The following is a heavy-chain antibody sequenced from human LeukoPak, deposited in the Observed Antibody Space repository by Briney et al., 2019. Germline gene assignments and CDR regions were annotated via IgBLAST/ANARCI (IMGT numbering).Heavy chain of an antibody. CDR2: INPNSGGT. D-gene: IGHD6-13*01. J-gene: IGHJ6*02. CDR3: ARRPSIAAAFLHSYYDYGMDV. CDR1: GYTFTGYY. Sequence: GASVKVSCKASGYTFTGYYMHWVRQAPGQGLEWMGWINPNSGGTNYAQKFQGRVTMTRDTTISTAYMELSRLRSDDTAVYYCARRPSIAAAFLHSYYDYGMDVWGQGTTVTVSS. V-gene: IGHV1-2*02.